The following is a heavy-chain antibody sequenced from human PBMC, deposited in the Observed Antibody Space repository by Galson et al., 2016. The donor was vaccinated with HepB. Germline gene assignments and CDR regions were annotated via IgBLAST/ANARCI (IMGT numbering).Heavy chain of an antibody. CDR2: VFPDDSDT. D-gene: IGHD2/OR15-2a*01. CDR1: GYSFDSYW. V-gene: IGHV5-51*01. CDR3: ARQVSSATDAFDI. Sequence: QSGAEVKKPGDSLKISCKASGYSFDSYWIGWVRQMPGKGLEWIGIVFPDDSDTRYSPSSQGQVTISADKSISTAYLQWRSLKASDSAFYYCARQVSSATDAFDIWGQGTMGTVS. J-gene: IGHJ3*02.